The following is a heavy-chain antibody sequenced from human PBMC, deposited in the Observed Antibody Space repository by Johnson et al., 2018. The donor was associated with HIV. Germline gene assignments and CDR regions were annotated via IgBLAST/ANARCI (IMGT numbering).Heavy chain of an antibody. CDR2: IWYDGSNK. J-gene: IGHJ3*02. D-gene: IGHD3-3*01. Sequence: QVQLVESGGGVVQPGRSLRLSCAASGFTFSNYAMHWVRQAPGKGLEWVAVIWYDGSNKYYADSVKGRFTISRDNSKNTLYVQMNSLRAEDTAVYYCAKDLGESGKEGWPSDYYDFGRDYPGQDQRAVVGVFDIWGQGTMVTVSS. V-gene: IGHV3-30*04. CDR1: GFTFSNYA. CDR3: AKDLGESGKEGWPSDYYDFGRDYPGQDQRAVVGVFDI.